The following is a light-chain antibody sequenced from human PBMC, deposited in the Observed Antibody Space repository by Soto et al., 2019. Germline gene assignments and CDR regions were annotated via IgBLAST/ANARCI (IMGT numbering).Light chain of an antibody. CDR3: CSYAGNYTLV. CDR2: AVS. V-gene: IGLV2-8*01. CDR1: SSDVGGSNF. J-gene: IGLJ3*02. Sequence: QSVLTQAPSASGSPGQSVTISCTGTSSDVGGSNFVSWYQQHPGKAPKLMIYAVSTRPSGVPDRFSGSKSGNTASLTISGLQAEDEADYYCCSYAGNYTLVFGGGTKVTVL.